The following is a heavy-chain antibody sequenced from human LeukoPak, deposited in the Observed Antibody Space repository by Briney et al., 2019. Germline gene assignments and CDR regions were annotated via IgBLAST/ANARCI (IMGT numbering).Heavy chain of an antibody. CDR3: AKDQGYSYGSDY. J-gene: IGHJ4*02. CDR2: ISYDGSNK. CDR1: GFTFSSYG. D-gene: IGHD5-18*01. V-gene: IGHV3-30*18. Sequence: GGSLRLSCAASGFTFSSYGMHWVRQAPGKGLEWVAVISYDGSNKYYADSVKGRFTISRDNSKNTLYLQMNSLRAEDTAVYYCAKDQGYSYGSDYWGQGTLVTVSS.